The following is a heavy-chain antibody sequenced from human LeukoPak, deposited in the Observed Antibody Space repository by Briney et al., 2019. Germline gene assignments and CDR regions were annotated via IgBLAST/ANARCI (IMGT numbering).Heavy chain of an antibody. CDR3: ATLDTAMAAFDY. CDR2: IYHSGST. D-gene: IGHD5-18*01. V-gene: IGHV4-30-2*01. CDR1: GGSISSGGYS. J-gene: IGHJ4*02. Sequence: SETLSLTCAVSGGSISSGGYSWSWIRRPPGKGLEWIGYIYHSGSTYYNPSLKSRVTISVDRSKNQFSLKLSSVTAADTAVYYCATLDTAMAAFDYWGQGTLVTVSS.